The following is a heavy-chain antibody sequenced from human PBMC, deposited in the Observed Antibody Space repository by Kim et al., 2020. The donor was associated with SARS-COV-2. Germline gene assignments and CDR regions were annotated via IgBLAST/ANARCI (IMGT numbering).Heavy chain of an antibody. CDR3: ARVPYSSGWYHLDYFDY. Sequence: GGSLRLSCAASGFTFSSYAMHWVRQAPGKGLEWVAVISYDGSNKYYADSVKGRFTISRDNSKNTLYLQMNSLRAEDTAVYYCARVPYSSGWYHLDYFDYWGKGTLDTVSS. D-gene: IGHD6-19*01. CDR1: GFTFSSYA. J-gene: IGHJ4*02. V-gene: IGHV3-30*04. CDR2: ISYDGSNK.